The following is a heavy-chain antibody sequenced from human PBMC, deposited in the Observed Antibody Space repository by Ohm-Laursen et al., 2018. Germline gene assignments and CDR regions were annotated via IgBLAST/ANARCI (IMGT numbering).Heavy chain of an antibody. CDR1: GFPFSAYS. CDR2: ISSSDTTT. V-gene: IGHV3-48*04. D-gene: IGHD3-22*01. CDR3: ARGGDYFDSSGYYHGL. J-gene: IGHJ4*02. Sequence: SLRLSCAASGFPFSAYSMNWVRQAPGKGLEWISYISSSDTTTYYADSVKGRFTVSRDNAKNSLSLQMNSLRAEDTALYYCARGGDYFDSSGYYHGLWGQGTLVTVSS.